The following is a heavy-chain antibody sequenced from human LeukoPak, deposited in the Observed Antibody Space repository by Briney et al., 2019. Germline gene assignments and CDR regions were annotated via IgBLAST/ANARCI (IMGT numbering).Heavy chain of an antibody. D-gene: IGHD3-16*01. CDR1: GYVSINYW. J-gene: IGHJ4*02. CDR2: IYPGDSDT. V-gene: IGHV5-51*01. CDR3: AILRRLGPFEY. Sequence: GESLKISCKGSGYVSINYWVAWVRQMPGKGLEWIGVIYPGDSDTRYNPSFQGQVTISADKSLTTAYPQWSSLKASDTAMYYCAILRRLGPFEYWGQGTLVTVSS.